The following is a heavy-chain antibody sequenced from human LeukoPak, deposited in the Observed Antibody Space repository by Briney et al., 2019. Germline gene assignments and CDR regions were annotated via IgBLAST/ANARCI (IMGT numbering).Heavy chain of an antibody. J-gene: IGHJ4*02. CDR1: GYSFTSYW. CDR3: AILSYYYDSSGYPALDY. V-gene: IGHV5-51*01. Sequence: GESLKISCKGSGYSFTSYWIGWARQMPGKGLEWMGIIYPGDSDTRYSPSFQGQVTISADKSISTAYLQWSSLKASDTAMYYSAILSYYYDSSGYPALDYWGQGTLVTVSS. D-gene: IGHD3-22*01. CDR2: IYPGDSDT.